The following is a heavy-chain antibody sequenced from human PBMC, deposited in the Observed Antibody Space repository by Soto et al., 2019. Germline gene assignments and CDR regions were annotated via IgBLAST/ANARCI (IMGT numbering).Heavy chain of an antibody. CDR2: ISYDGSHQ. D-gene: IGHD3-10*01. V-gene: IGHV3-30*18. J-gene: IGHJ6*02. CDR3: AKVRVRGFGPFSDTDV. Sequence: QVQLVESGGGVVQPGRSLRLSCAASGFTFSSFGMHWVRQAPVKGLEWVALISYDGSHQSYADSVKGRFTISRDSSKNTVYLQMNSLTVDDTALYYFAKVRVRGFGPFSDTDVWGQGPTVTVS. CDR1: GFTFSSFG.